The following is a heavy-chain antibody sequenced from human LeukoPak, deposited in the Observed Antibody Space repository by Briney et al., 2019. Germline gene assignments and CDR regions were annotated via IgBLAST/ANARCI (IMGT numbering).Heavy chain of an antibody. CDR3: ARVVAAAGLQDY. J-gene: IGHJ4*02. V-gene: IGHV3-21*01. Sequence: GGSLRLSCAASGFTFSSYSMNWVRQAPGKGLEWVSSISSSSSYIYYADSVKGRFTISRDNAKNSLYLQMNSLRAEDTAVYYCARVVAAAGLQDYWGQGTLVTVSS. D-gene: IGHD6-13*01. CDR2: ISSSSSYI. CDR1: GFTFSSYS.